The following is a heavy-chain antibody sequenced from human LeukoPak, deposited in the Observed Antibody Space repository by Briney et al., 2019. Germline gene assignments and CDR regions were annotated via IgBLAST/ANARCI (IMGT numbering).Heavy chain of an antibody. J-gene: IGHJ4*02. V-gene: IGHV1-18*01. CDR2: ISAYNGNT. D-gene: IGHD6-19*01. Sequence: APVKVSCKASGYTFTSYRLSWVRQAPGQGLEWMGWISAYNGNTNHAQKLQGRVTMTTDTSTSTAYRKLRSLRSDDTAVYYCARGEAYSSGYTEYWGQGTLVTVSS. CDR3: ARGEAYSSGYTEY. CDR1: GYTFTSYR.